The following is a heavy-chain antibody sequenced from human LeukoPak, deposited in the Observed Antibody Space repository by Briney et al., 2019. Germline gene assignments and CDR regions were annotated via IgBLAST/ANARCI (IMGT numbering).Heavy chain of an antibody. V-gene: IGHV3-11*04. CDR1: GFTFSDYN. CDR2: ITNGGSTI. CDR3: ARALYSSGWYGPAY. J-gene: IGHJ4*02. Sequence: PGGSLRLSCAASGFTFSDYNMNWVRQAPGKGLEWVSYITNGGSTIHHADSVKGRFTISRDNAKNSLYLQMNSLRAEDTAVYYCARALYSSGWYGPAYWGQGTLVTVSS. D-gene: IGHD6-19*01.